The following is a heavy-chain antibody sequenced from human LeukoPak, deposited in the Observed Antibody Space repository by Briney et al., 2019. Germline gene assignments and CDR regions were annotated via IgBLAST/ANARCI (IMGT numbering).Heavy chain of an antibody. CDR2: IYYSGST. Sequence: SETLYLTCTVAGGSISNGSYYWSWIRQHPGKGLEWIGCIYYSGSTYYNPSLKSRLTISLDTSKNQFSLKLTSVTAADTAVYYCARDGRLWFGETKWFDPWGQGTLVTVSS. D-gene: IGHD3-10*01. V-gene: IGHV4-31*03. CDR3: ARDGRLWFGETKWFDP. CDR1: GGSISNGSYY. J-gene: IGHJ5*02.